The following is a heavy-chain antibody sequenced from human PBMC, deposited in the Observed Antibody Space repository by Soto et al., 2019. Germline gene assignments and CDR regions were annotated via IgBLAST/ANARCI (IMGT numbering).Heavy chain of an antibody. CDR1: GFTFSSYA. D-gene: IGHD3-10*01. Sequence: GGSLRLSCAASGFTFSSYAMSWVRQAPGKGLEWVSAISGSGGSTYYADSVKGRFTISRDNSKNTLYLQMNSLRAEDTAVYYCAKDLGPRSYGSGTFDYWGQGTLVTVSS. CDR3: AKDLGPRSYGSGTFDY. J-gene: IGHJ4*02. V-gene: IGHV3-23*01. CDR2: ISGSGGST.